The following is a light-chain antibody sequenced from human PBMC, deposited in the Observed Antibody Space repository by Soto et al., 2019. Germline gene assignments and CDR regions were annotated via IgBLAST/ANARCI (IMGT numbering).Light chain of an antibody. CDR3: QLYGGHSQT. V-gene: IGKV1-5*01. CDR1: QSINRW. CDR2: DAS. Sequence: DIQMTQSPSTLSAAVGDRVTITCRASQSINRWLAWYQQKPGKAPKLLIYDASSLQTGVPSRFSGAGSGTEFTLTISSLQPDDFATYYCQLYGGHSQTFGQGTKVDIK. J-gene: IGKJ1*01.